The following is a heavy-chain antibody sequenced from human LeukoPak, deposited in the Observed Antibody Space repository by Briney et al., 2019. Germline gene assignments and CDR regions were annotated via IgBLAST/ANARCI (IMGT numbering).Heavy chain of an antibody. D-gene: IGHD2-2*01. V-gene: IGHV4-38-2*01. Sequence: PSETLSLTCAVSGYSISSGYYWGWIRQPPGKGLEWIGSIYHSGSTYYNPSLKSRVTISVDTSKNQFSLKLSSVTAADTAVYYCARAYIVVVPAATGVADYWGQGTLAIISS. J-gene: IGHJ4*02. CDR1: GYSISSGYY. CDR3: ARAYIVVVPAATGVADY. CDR2: IYHSGST.